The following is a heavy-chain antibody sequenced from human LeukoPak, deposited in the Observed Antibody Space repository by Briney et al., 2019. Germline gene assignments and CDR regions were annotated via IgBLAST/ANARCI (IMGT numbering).Heavy chain of an antibody. J-gene: IGHJ4*02. V-gene: IGHV1-2*02. CDR2: INPNSGGT. D-gene: IGHD5-12*01. CDR1: GYTFTGYY. Sequence: ASVKVSCKASGYTFTGYYMHWVRQAPGQGLEWMGWINPNSGGTNYAQKFQGRVTMTRDTSISTAYMELSRLRFDDTAVYYCAKMTGGYDWRYFDYWGQGTLVTVSS. CDR3: AKMTGGYDWRYFDY.